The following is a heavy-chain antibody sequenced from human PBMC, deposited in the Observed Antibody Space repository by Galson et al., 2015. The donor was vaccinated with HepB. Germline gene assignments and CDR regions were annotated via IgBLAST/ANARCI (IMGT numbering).Heavy chain of an antibody. V-gene: IGHV1-69*13. CDR3: AGRAYSSGWYKAEYFQH. CDR2: IIPIFGTA. D-gene: IGHD6-19*01. CDR1: GGTFSSYA. Sequence: SVKVSCKASGGTFSSYAISWVRQAPGQGLEWMGGIIPIFGTANYAQKFQGRVTITADESTSTAYMELSSLRSEDTAVYYCAGRAYSSGWYKAEYFQHWGQGTLVTVSS. J-gene: IGHJ1*01.